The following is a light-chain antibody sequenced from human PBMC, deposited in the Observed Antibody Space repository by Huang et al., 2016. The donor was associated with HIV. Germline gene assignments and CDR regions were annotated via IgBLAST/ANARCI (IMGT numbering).Light chain of an antibody. J-gene: IGKJ2*01. V-gene: IGKV3-15*01. Sequence: ETVMTQSPAILSVSPGESATLSCRASQRVQSNLAWYQQRPGQPPRLLLYAASTRATGVPPRCIGSGSETAFTLSISDLQSEYFALYFCQHYDNWPPRYTFGQGTKLDIK. CDR3: QHYDNWPPRYT. CDR2: AAS. CDR1: QRVQSN.